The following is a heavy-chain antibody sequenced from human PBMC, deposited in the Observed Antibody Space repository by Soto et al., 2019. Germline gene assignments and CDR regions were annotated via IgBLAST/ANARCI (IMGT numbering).Heavy chain of an antibody. D-gene: IGHD3-22*01. CDR2: IWYDGSNK. Sequence: GGSLRLSCAASGFTFSSYGMHWVRQAPGKGLEWVAVIWYDGSNKYYADSVKGRFTISRDNSKNTLYLQMNSLRAEDTAVYYCARDTYYYDSSGYYLIGYWGQGTLGTI. J-gene: IGHJ4*02. CDR1: GFTFSSYG. CDR3: ARDTYYYDSSGYYLIGY. V-gene: IGHV3-33*01.